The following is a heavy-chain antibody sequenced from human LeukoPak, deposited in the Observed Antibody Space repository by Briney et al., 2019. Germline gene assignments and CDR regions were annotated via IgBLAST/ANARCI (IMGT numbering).Heavy chain of an antibody. CDR3: VRKASYYDSSEDGYFDL. J-gene: IGHJ2*01. CDR1: GFTFSSYA. V-gene: IGHV3-23*01. D-gene: IGHD3-22*01. Sequence: GGSLRLSCAASGFTFSSYAMTWVRQAPGKRLEWVSGISSSGGTTYHADSVKGRFTISRDNSKNTLYLQMNSLRAEDTAVYYCVRKASYYDSSEDGYFDLWGHGTLVTVSS. CDR2: ISSSGGTT.